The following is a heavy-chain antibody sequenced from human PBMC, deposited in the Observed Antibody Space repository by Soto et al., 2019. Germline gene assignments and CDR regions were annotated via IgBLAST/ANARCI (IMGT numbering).Heavy chain of an antibody. D-gene: IGHD5-18*01. CDR2: IYSGGST. CDR3: ARDIPPLQYSYEYYYYYGMDV. V-gene: IGHV3-53*01. CDR1: GFTVSSNY. Sequence: GGSLRLSCAASGFTVSSNYMSWVRQAPGKGLEWVSVIYSGGSTYYADSVKGRFTISRDNSKNTLYLQMNSLRAEDTAVYYCARDIPPLQYSYEYYYYYGMDVWGQGTTVTVSS. J-gene: IGHJ6*02.